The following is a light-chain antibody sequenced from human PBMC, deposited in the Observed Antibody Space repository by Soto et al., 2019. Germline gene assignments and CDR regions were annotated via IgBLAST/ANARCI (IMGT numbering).Light chain of an antibody. Sequence: EIVMTQSPATLSVSPGERATLSCRASQSVSSNLAWYQQKPGQAPRPLIYGASTRATGIPARFSGSGSGTEFTLTISSLQPEDSANYYCQQYYNSVLTFGGGTKVDIK. CDR1: QSVSSN. J-gene: IGKJ4*01. V-gene: IGKV3-15*01. CDR3: QQYYNSVLT. CDR2: GAS.